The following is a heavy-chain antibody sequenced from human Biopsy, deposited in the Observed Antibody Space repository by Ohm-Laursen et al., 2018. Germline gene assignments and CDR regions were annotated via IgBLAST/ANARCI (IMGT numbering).Heavy chain of an antibody. D-gene: IGHD1-26*01. CDR2: IIHIPKIA. V-gene: IGHV1-69*10. CDR1: GDSFTSYA. J-gene: IGHJ5*02. Sequence: SVKASCKASGDSFTSYAIGWGPQAPRQGLWWMGGIIHIPKIATSAQKFQGRITITADESTSTAYMELSSLTSDDTAVYFCARGEGSSWFDPWGHGTLVTVSS. CDR3: ARGEGSSWFDP.